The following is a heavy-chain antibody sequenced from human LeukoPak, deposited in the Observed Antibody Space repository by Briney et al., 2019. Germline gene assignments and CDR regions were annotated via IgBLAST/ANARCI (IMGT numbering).Heavy chain of an antibody. D-gene: IGHD2-15*01. Sequence: ASVKVSCKASGYTFTGYYMHWVRQAPGQGLEWMGWINPNSGGTNYAQKFQGRVTMTRDTSISTAYMELSRLRSDDTAVYYCASEEGYCSGGSCYGTEDWGQGTLVTVSS. CDR2: INPNSGGT. J-gene: IGHJ4*02. V-gene: IGHV1-2*02. CDR1: GYTFTGYY. CDR3: ASEEGYCSGGSCYGTED.